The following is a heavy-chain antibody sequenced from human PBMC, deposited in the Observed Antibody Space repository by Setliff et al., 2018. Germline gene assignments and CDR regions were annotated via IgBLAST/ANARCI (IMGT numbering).Heavy chain of an antibody. J-gene: IGHJ3*02. CDR3: LGSLRKINSVDI. V-gene: IGHV3-74*01. CDR1: GLTLSHYW. D-gene: IGHD2-21*01. CDR2: INFDGTST. Sequence: GGSLRLSCEGFGLTLSHYWMHWVRQGPGKGLVWVSYINFDGTSTNYADSVKGRFTISRDNAKNTVYLQMNSLKTEDTAVYYCLGSLRKINSVDIWGQGTMVAVSS.